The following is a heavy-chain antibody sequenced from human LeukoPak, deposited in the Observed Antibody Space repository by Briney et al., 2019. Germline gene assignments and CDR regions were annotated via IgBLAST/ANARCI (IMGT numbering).Heavy chain of an antibody. Sequence: GGSLRLSCAASGFTFSSYGMHRVRQAPGKGLEWVAFIRYDGSNKYYADSVKGRFTISRDNSKNTLYLQMNSLRAKDTAVYYCAKGAYCGGDCHLDYWGQGTLVTVSS. D-gene: IGHD2-21*01. CDR3: AKGAYCGGDCHLDY. CDR2: IRYDGSNK. CDR1: GFTFSSYG. V-gene: IGHV3-30*02. J-gene: IGHJ4*02.